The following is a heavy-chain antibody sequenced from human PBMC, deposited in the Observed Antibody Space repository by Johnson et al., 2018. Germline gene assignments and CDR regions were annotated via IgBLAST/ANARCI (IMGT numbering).Heavy chain of an antibody. CDR1: GFTFSSYA. D-gene: IGHD1-14*01. Sequence: QVQLVESGGGVVQPGRSLRLSCAASGFTFSSYAMHWVRQAPGKGLEGVAVISYDGSNKYYADPVKGRFTISRDNSKNTLYLQMNSLRAEDTAVYYCTTKQSSTYYDYGMDVWGQGTTVTVSS. CDR2: ISYDGSNK. V-gene: IGHV3-30-3*01. CDR3: TTKQSSTYYDYGMDV. J-gene: IGHJ6*02.